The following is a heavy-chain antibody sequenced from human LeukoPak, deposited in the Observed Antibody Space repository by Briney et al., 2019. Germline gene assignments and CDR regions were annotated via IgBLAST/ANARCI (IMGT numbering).Heavy chain of an antibody. V-gene: IGHV3-23*01. D-gene: IGHD2-8*02. J-gene: IGHJ6*02. Sequence: GGSLSLSCAASGFTFSSYAMSWVRQAPGKGLEWVSAISGSGGSTYYADSVKGRFTISRDNAKNTLFLQMNSLRAEDTAVYYCARRGTGHGMDVWGQGTTVIVSS. CDR3: ARRGTGHGMDV. CDR1: GFTFSSYA. CDR2: ISGSGGST.